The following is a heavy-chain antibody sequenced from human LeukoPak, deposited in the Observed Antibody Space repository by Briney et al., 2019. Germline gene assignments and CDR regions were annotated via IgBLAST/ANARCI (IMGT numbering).Heavy chain of an antibody. V-gene: IGHV4-39*07. CDR2: AYYTGNT. J-gene: IGHJ4*02. Sequence: SETLSLTCAVSGGSISGRLYYWGWVRQPRGKGLGWIGSAYYTGNTYYTSSRKIRITISLDTSKNQFSLKLNSVTAADTAVYSCARGAYFDFWGRGTLVTVSS. D-gene: IGHD3-16*01. CDR1: GGSISGRLYY. CDR3: ARGAYFDF.